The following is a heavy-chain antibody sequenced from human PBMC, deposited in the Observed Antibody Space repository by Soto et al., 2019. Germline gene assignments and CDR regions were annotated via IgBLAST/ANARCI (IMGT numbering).Heavy chain of an antibody. CDR1: GFTFSSYA. CDR3: AKDSCSGGSCYYY. CDR2: ISGSGGST. Sequence: EVQLLESGGGLVQPGGSLRLSCAASGFTFSSYAMSWVRQAPGKGLEWVSAISGSGGSTYYADSVKGRFTISRDNSKKTLYLQMNSLRAEDTAVYYCAKDSCSGGSCYYYWGQGTLVTVSS. V-gene: IGHV3-23*01. D-gene: IGHD2-15*01. J-gene: IGHJ4*02.